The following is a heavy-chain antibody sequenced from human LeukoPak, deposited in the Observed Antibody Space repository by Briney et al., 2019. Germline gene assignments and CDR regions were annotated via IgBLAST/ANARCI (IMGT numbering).Heavy chain of an antibody. V-gene: IGHV3-23*01. Sequence: GGSLRLSCAASGFTVSKFAMNWVRQAPGKGLEWVSGISASGSSSYYADSLRGRFNISRDNSKNMLYLQMTSLRAEDTRVYYCVSASPAGDFWGQGTLVTVSS. CDR3: VSASPAGDF. J-gene: IGHJ4*02. CDR1: GFTVSKFA. CDR2: ISASGSSS.